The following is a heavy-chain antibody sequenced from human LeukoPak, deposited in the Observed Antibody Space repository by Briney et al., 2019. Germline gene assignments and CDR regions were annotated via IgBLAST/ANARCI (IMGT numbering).Heavy chain of an antibody. CDR3: ARGHYYDKPLGY. D-gene: IGHD3-22*01. CDR1: GGSISSYY. CDR2: IYYSGST. Sequence: SGTLSLTCTVSGGSISSYYWSWIRQPPGKGQEWIGYIYYSGSTNYNPSLKSRVTISVDTSKNQFSLKLSSVTAADTAVYYCARGHYYDKPLGYWGQGTLVTVSS. V-gene: IGHV4-59*01. J-gene: IGHJ4*02.